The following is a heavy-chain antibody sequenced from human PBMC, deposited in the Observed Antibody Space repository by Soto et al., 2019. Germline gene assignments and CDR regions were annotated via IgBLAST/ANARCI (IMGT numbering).Heavy chain of an antibody. Sequence: SETRSLTCDVCWTSISNVYYCACLSQPQGKGLDWVASMYHSGTTYYSPSLTSRVTISVDTSKNQFSMKLSSVTSADSAGHYRARADNFVYYTYCGHGTLFTVFS. CDR3: ARADNFVYYTY. CDR2: MYHSGTT. CDR1: WTSISNVYY. J-gene: IGHJ4*01. D-gene: IGHD3-3*01. V-gene: IGHV4-38-2*01.